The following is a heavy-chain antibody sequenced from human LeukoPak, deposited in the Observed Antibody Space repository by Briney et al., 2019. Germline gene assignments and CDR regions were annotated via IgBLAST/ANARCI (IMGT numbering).Heavy chain of an antibody. V-gene: IGHV4-4*09. D-gene: IGHD6-19*01. CDR3: AKTGRPNNSGWYRWFDP. CDR2: ICNSGGT. Sequence: SETLSLTCTVSGDSISTYYWSWIRQPPGKGLEWFGCICNSGGTNYNPSLKSRVTISVDTSKNQFSLNLSSVTAADTAVYYCAKTGRPNNSGWYRWFDPWGQGTLVTVSS. CDR1: GDSISTYY. J-gene: IGHJ5*02.